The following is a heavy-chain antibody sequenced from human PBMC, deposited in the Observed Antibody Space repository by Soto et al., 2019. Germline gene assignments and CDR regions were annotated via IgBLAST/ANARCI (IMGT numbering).Heavy chain of an antibody. CDR1: GGSFSGYY. Sequence: QVQLQQWGAGLLKPSETLSLTCAVYGGSFSGYYWSWIRQPPGKGLEWIGEINHSGSTNYNPSLKSRVTISVDTSKNQLSLKLSSVTAADTAVYYCARKGIAAAKHWGQGTLVTVSS. CDR2: INHSGST. J-gene: IGHJ1*01. CDR3: ARKGIAAAKH. V-gene: IGHV4-34*01. D-gene: IGHD6-13*01.